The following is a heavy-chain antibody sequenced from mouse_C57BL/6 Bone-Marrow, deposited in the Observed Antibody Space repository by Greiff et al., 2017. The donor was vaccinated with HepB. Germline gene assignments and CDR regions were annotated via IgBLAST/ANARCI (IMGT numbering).Heavy chain of an antibody. CDR1: GYTFTSYW. J-gene: IGHJ3*01. V-gene: IGHV1-7*01. Sequence: VQLQQSGAELAKPGASVKLSCKASGYTFTSYWMHWVKQRPGQGLEWIGYINPSSGYTKYNQKFKDKATLTADKYSSTAYMQLSSLTYEDSAVYYCAKRVFIYYYGSSYAWFAYWGQGTLVTVSA. D-gene: IGHD1-1*01. CDR2: INPSSGYT. CDR3: AKRVFIYYYGSSYAWFAY.